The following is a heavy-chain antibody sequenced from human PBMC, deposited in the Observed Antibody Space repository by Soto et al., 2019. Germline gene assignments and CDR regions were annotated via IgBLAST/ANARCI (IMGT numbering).Heavy chain of an antibody. D-gene: IGHD3-22*01. CDR3: ARVGPWVPYYYDSSPYTFENWFDP. V-gene: IGHV4-38-2*01. Sequence: PSETLSVTCALSVYSISIGYYGGWLRQPPVKGLEWIASIYHGGSTYYNPSLNSRVTLSIDMTNNHVSLILNSVTAADTAVYYCARVGPWVPYYYDSSPYTFENWFDPWGQGTLVTVSS. CDR2: IYHGGST. CDR1: VYSISIGYY. J-gene: IGHJ5*02.